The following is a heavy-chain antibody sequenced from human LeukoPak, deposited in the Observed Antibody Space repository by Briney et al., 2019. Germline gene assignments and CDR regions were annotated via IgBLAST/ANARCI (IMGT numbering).Heavy chain of an antibody. CDR3: ARDRPDYYGSGSYRIPGAFDI. Sequence: GSLRLSCAASGFTFSSYEMNWVRQAPGKGLEWVSCISSSGSTIYYADSVKGRFTISRDNAKNSLYLQMNSLRAEDTAVYYCARDRPDYYGSGSYRIPGAFDIWGQGTMVTVSS. D-gene: IGHD3-10*01. J-gene: IGHJ3*02. CDR1: GFTFSSYE. CDR2: ISSSGSTI. V-gene: IGHV3-48*03.